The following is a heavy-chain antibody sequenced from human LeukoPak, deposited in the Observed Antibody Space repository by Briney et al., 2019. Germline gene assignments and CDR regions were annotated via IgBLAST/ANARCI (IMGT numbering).Heavy chain of an antibody. J-gene: IGHJ6*02. CDR2: TYYRSKWYN. D-gene: IGHD6-13*01. CDR1: GDSVSSNSAA. V-gene: IGHV6-1*01. Sequence: SQTLSLTCAISGDSVSSNSAAWNWIRQSPSRGLEWLGRTYYRSKWYNDYAVSVKSRITINPDTSKNQFSLQLNSVTPEDTAVYYCARDRPSSWYNYYYYYGMDVWGQGTTVTVSS. CDR3: ARDRPSSWYNYYYYYGMDV.